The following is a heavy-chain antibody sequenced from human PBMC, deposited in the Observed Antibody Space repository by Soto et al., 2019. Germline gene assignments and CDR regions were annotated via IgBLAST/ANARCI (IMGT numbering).Heavy chain of an antibody. Sequence: SVKVSCKASGGTFSSYAISWVRQAPGQGLEWMGGIIPIFGTANYAQKSQGRVTITADESTSTAYMELSSLRSEDTAVYYCASFQGYCSGGSCIDYWGQGTLVTVSS. D-gene: IGHD2-15*01. CDR2: IIPIFGTA. CDR3: ASFQGYCSGGSCIDY. CDR1: GGTFSSYA. V-gene: IGHV1-69*13. J-gene: IGHJ4*02.